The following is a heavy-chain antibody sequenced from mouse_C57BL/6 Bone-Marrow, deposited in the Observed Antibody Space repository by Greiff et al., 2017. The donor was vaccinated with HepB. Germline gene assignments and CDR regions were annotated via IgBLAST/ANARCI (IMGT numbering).Heavy chain of an antibody. V-gene: IGHV1-54*01. CDR2: INPGSGGT. CDR3: AGSGHYYGSSQAWFAY. CDR1: GYAFTNYL. J-gene: IGHJ3*01. Sequence: VKLQESGAELVRPGTSVKVSCKASGYAFTNYLIEWVKQRPGQGLEWIGVINPGSGGTNYNEKFKGKATLTADKSSSTAYMQLSSLTSEDSAVYFCAGSGHYYGSSQAWFAYWGQGTLVTVSA. D-gene: IGHD1-1*01.